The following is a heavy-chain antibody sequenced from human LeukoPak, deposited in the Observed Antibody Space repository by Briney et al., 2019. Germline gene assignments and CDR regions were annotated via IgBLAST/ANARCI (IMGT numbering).Heavy chain of an antibody. CDR3: ARSGGYEALGY. J-gene: IGHJ4*02. Sequence: GESLRLSCAASGFTVSSNYMSWVRQAPGKGLEWVSVIYSGGSTYYADSVKGRFTISRDNSKNTLYLQMNSLRAEDTAVYYCARSGGYEALGYWGQGTLVTVSS. CDR1: GFTVSSNY. D-gene: IGHD5-12*01. CDR2: IYSGGST. V-gene: IGHV3-66*01.